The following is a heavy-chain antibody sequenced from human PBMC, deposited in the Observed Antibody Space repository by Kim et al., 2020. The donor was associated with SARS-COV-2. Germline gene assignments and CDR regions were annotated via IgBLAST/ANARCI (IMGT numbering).Heavy chain of an antibody. CDR1: GGTFSSYA. CDR2: IIPILGIA. CDR3: ARGYILTGYSRFWFDP. V-gene: IGHV1-69*04. D-gene: IGHD3-9*01. Sequence: SVKVSCKASGGTFSSYAISWVRQAPGQGLEWMGRIIPILGIANYAQKFQGRVTITADKSTSTAYMELSSLRSEDTAVYYCARGYILTGYSRFWFDPWGQGTLVTVSS. J-gene: IGHJ5*02.